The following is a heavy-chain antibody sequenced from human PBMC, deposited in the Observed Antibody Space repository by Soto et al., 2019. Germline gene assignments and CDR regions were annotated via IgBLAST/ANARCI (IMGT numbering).Heavy chain of an antibody. D-gene: IGHD2-15*01. V-gene: IGHV3-23*01. Sequence: EVQLLESGGGLVQPGGSLRLSCAASGFTFSSYAMSWVRQAPGKGLEWVSAISGSGGSTYYADSVKGRFTISRDNSKNTLYLQMNSLRAEDTAVYYCAKVPLTGYCSGGSCHPFDYWGQGTLVTVSS. CDR1: GFTFSSYA. J-gene: IGHJ4*02. CDR3: AKVPLTGYCSGGSCHPFDY. CDR2: ISGSGGST.